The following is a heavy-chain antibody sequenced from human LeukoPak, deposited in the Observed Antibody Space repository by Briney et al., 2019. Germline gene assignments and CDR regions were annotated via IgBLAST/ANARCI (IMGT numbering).Heavy chain of an antibody. V-gene: IGHV3-23*01. CDR3: TSQLVVAATPRAFDI. D-gene: IGHD2-15*01. Sequence: GGSLRLSCAASGFTFSSYAMSWVRQAPGKGLEWVSAISGSGGSTYYADSVKGRFTISRDNSKNTLYLQMNSLRAEDTAVYYCTSQLVVAATPRAFDIWGQGTMVTVSS. J-gene: IGHJ3*02. CDR2: ISGSGGST. CDR1: GFTFSSYA.